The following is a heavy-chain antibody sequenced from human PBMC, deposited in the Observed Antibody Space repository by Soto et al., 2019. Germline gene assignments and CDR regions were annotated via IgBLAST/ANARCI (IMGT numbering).Heavy chain of an antibody. CDR2: ISGSGGST. V-gene: IGHV3-23*01. CDR1: GFTFSSYA. CDR3: AKAMDFGVVTRPSYMDV. Sequence: PGGSLRLSCAASGFTFSSYAMSWVRQAPGKGLEWVSAISGSGGSTYYADSVKGRFTISRDNSKNTLYLQMNSLGAEDTAVYYCAKAMDFGVVTRPSYMDVWGKGTTVTVSS. J-gene: IGHJ6*03. D-gene: IGHD3-3*01.